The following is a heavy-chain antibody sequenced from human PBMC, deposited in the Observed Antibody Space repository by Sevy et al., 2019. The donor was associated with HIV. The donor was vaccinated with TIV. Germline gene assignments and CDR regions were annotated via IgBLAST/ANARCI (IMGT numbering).Heavy chain of an antibody. CDR1: GFTFSSYG. Sequence: GGSLRLSCAASGFTFSSYGMHWVRQAPGKGLEWVAVISYDGSNTYYADSVKGRFTIPRDNSKNTLYLQMNSLRAEDTAVYYCAKDLNYGSGSYYFDYWGQGTLVTVSS. CDR3: AKDLNYGSGSYYFDY. V-gene: IGHV3-30*18. D-gene: IGHD3-10*01. CDR2: ISYDGSNT. J-gene: IGHJ4*02.